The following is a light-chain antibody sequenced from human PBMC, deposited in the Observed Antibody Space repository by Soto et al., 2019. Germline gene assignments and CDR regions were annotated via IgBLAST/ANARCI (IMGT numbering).Light chain of an antibody. CDR1: SSDIGAYNS. J-gene: IGLJ1*01. V-gene: IGLV2-14*01. CDR3: SSRTTSNPDV. Sequence: QPVLTQPASVSGSPGQSITISCTGTSSDIGAYNSVSWYQQHPGKAPKLMIYEVSNRPSGVSNRFSASKSGNTASLTISGLQAEDEADYYCSSRTTSNPDVFGTGTKLTVL. CDR2: EVS.